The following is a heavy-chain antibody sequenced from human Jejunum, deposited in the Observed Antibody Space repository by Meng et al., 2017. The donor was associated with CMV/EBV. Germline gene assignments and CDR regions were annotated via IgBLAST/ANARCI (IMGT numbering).Heavy chain of an antibody. Sequence: QVQLQELGPGVVMPSETLSLACTVSACSFTTYSWSWIRQRAGKGLEWIGRIITSGSTNYNPSLRSRVIMSVDTSKNQFFLKLRSVTAADTAVYFCAKGYGNSFEYWGQGSLVTVSS. CDR2: IITSGST. CDR3: AKGYGNSFEY. V-gene: IGHV4-4*07. CDR1: ACSFTTYS. D-gene: IGHD3-16*01. J-gene: IGHJ4*02.